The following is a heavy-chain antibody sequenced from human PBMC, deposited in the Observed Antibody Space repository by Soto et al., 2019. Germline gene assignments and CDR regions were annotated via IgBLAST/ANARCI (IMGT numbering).Heavy chain of an antibody. Sequence: EVHLVESGGXLAQPGTSLRLSCGASGFNFDDYVMHWVRQAPGKGLEWVSSISWNSRTKDYADSVTGRFTISRDNAKNSLYLQMNSLRPEDTAFYFCTTGFSSSRFYVDSWGQGTLVTVSS. V-gene: IGHV3-9*01. CDR2: ISWNSRTK. CDR1: GFNFDDYV. J-gene: IGHJ4*02. D-gene: IGHD6-13*01. CDR3: TTGFSSSRFYVDS.